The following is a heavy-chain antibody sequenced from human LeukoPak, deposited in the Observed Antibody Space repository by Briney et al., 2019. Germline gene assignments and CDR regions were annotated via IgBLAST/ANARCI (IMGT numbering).Heavy chain of an antibody. CDR3: AKVHLLAFDH. V-gene: IGHV3-23*01. J-gene: IGHJ4*02. CDR1: GLTFSSYA. CDR2: ISGSGGST. Sequence: PGGSLRLSCAASGLTFSSYAMSWVRQAPGRGLEWVSVISGSGGSTYYADSVKGRFTISRDNSKNTLYLQMNSLRAEDTAVYYCAKVHLLAFDHWGQGTLVTVSS. D-gene: IGHD2-15*01.